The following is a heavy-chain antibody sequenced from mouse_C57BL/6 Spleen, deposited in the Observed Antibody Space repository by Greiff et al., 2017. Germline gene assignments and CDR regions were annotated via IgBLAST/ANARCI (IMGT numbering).Heavy chain of an antibody. CDR2: ISYDGSN. V-gene: IGHV3-6*01. D-gene: IGHD2-2*01. Sequence: DVKLQESGPGLVKPSPSLSLTCSVTGYSITSGYYWYWIRQFPGNKLEWMGYISYDGSNNYNPSLKNRISITRDTSKNQFFLKLNSVTTEDTATYYCARERGYYGYDVWYFDVWGTGTTVTVSS. J-gene: IGHJ1*03. CDR3: ARERGYYGYDVWYFDV. CDR1: GYSITSGYY.